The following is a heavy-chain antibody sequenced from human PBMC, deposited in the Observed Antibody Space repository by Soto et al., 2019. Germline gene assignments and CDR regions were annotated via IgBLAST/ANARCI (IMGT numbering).Heavy chain of an antibody. D-gene: IGHD1-1*01. CDR2: IRSKANSYAT. Sequence: GESLKISCAASGFTFSGSAMHWVRQASGKGLEWVGRIRSKANSYATAYAASVKGRFTISRDDSKNTAYLQMNSLKTEDTAVYYCTRSVSWNDAFDIWGQGTMVTVSS. V-gene: IGHV3-73*01. J-gene: IGHJ3*02. CDR1: GFTFSGSA. CDR3: TRSVSWNDAFDI.